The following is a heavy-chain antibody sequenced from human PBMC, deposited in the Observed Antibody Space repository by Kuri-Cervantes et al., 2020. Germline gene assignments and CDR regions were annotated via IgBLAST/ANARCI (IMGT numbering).Heavy chain of an antibody. V-gene: IGHV1-2*02. J-gene: IGHJ5*02. CDR3: ARGGGVVPAAMGPLLRASWFDP. CDR1: GYTFTGYY. CDR2: INPNSGGT. D-gene: IGHD2-2*01. Sequence: ASVKVSCKASGYTFTGYYIHWVRQAPGQGLEWMGWINPNSGGTNYAQNFQGRVTMARDTSISTAYMELSSLRSEDTAVYYCARGGGVVPAAMGPLLRASWFDPWGQGTLVTVSS.